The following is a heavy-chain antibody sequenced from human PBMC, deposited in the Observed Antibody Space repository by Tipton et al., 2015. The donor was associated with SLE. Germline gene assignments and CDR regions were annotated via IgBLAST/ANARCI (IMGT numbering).Heavy chain of an antibody. V-gene: IGHV4-61*02. CDR1: GGSISSGSYY. D-gene: IGHD7-27*01. Sequence: GLVKPSETLSLTCTVSGGSISSGSYYWSWIRQPAGKGLEWIGRIYTSGSTNYNPSLKSRVTISVDTSKNQFSLKLSSMTAADTAVYYCARDNWAGAFDIWGQGTMVTVSS. CDR2: IYTSGST. CDR3: ARDNWAGAFDI. J-gene: IGHJ3*02.